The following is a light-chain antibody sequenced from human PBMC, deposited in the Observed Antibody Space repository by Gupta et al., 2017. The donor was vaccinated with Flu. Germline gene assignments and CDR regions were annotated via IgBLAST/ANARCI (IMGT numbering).Light chain of an antibody. CDR2: DAS. CDR3: QHEDCLPLT. Sequence: PSFLSASVGDRVTITCQASQESINYVKWYQQKPGKAPKLLIDDASKLETGVPTRCSGGGAGTVFTSTISSQQPEDVANYYCQHEDCLPLTFGRGTKVEI. V-gene: IGKV1-33*01. J-gene: IGKJ4*01. CDR1: QESINY.